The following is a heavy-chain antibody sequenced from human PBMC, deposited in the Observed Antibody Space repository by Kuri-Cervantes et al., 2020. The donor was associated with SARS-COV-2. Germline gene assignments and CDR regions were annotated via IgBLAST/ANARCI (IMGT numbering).Heavy chain of an antibody. J-gene: IGHJ4*02. V-gene: IGHV1-18*01. CDR2: ISASNGNT. CDR1: GYTFTTYG. Sequence: ASVKVSCKASGYTFTTYGISWVRQAPGQGLERMGWISASNGNTSYAQSLQGRVTITTYSSTSTAYLELRNLRSDDTAVYYCARAGAEVTSHFDYWGQGTLVTVSS. D-gene: IGHD2-21*02. CDR3: ARAGAEVTSHFDY.